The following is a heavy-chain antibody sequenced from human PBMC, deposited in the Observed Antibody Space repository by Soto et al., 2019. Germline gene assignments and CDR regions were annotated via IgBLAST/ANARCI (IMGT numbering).Heavy chain of an antibody. CDR2: IYWNDDK. D-gene: IGHD6-6*01. J-gene: IGHJ4*02. Sequence: ESGPTLVNPTQTLTLTCTFSGFSLSTSGVGVCLIRQPPGKALEWLAIIYWNDDKRDSPSLKSRLTIPKDTSKNQVVLTMTNMDSVDTASYCCAHRLEQIVRENSWGRGTL. V-gene: IGHV2-5*01. CDR1: GFSLSTSGVG. CDR3: AHRLEQIVRENS.